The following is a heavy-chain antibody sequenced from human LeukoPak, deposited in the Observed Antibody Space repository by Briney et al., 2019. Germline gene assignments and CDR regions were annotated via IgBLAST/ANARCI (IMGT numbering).Heavy chain of an antibody. CDR1: GYSISSGYY. CDR3: ARHKARLRFLEWFPLGVDY. D-gene: IGHD3-3*01. V-gene: IGHV4-38-2*01. Sequence: SETLSLTCAVSGYSISSGYYWGWIRQPPGKGLEWIGSIYHSGSTYYNPSLKSRATISVDTSKNQFSLKLSSVTAADTAVYYCARHKARLRFLEWFPLGVDYWGQGTLVTVSS. CDR2: IYHSGST. J-gene: IGHJ4*02.